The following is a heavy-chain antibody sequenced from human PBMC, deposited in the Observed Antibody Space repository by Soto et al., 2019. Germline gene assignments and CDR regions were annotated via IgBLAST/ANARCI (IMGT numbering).Heavy chain of an antibody. J-gene: IGHJ4*02. D-gene: IGHD6-6*01. Sequence: QITLKESGPTLVKPTQTLTLTCTFSGFSLSTSGVGVGWIRQPPGQALEWLALIYWDDDKRYSPSLKSRLTSTNDPSKNHVVLTMTNTDPFDPATYYFAHTPEYSSWDHCDQLGQGTLVTVSS. CDR1: GFSLSTSGVG. V-gene: IGHV2-5*02. CDR2: IYWDDDK. CDR3: AHTPEYSSWDHCDQ.